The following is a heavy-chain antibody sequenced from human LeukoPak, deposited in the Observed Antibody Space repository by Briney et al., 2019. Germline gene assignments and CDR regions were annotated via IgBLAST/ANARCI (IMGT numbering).Heavy chain of an antibody. V-gene: IGHV1-2*02. CDR3: AREHSGSYCFDY. J-gene: IGHJ4*02. Sequence: ASVTVSCKASGYXFTGYYIHWVRQAPGQGLEWMGWINPNSGGTNYAQKFQGRVTMTRDTSISTAYMELSRLRSDDTAVYYCAREHSGSYCFDYWGQGTLVTVSS. D-gene: IGHD1-26*01. CDR2: INPNSGGT. CDR1: GYXFTGYY.